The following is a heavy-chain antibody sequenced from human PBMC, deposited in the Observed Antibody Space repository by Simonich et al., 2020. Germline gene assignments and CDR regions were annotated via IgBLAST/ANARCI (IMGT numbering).Heavy chain of an antibody. Sequence: QVQLVQSGAEVKKPGASVKVSCKASGYTFTGYYMHWVRQAPGQGLEWRGGSNPNRGGTNYAQKFQGRVTMTRDTSISTAYMELSRLRSDDTAVYYCARDSYSSWYFDLWGRGTLVTVSS. D-gene: IGHD6-13*01. V-gene: IGHV1-2*02. CDR3: ARDSYSSWYFDL. CDR1: GYTFTGYY. J-gene: IGHJ2*01. CDR2: SNPNRGGT.